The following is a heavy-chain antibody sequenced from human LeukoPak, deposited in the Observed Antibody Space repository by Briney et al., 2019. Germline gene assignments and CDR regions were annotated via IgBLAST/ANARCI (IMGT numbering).Heavy chain of an antibody. CDR2: NSYSGST. CDR3: ARMWSSSFPFDY. J-gene: IGHJ4*02. D-gene: IGHD6-6*01. CDR1: GDSISSYY. V-gene: IGHV4-59*08. Sequence: SETLSLTCTVSGDSISSYYWSWIRQPPGRGLEWIGYNSYSGSTNYNPSLKSRVTISVGTSKNQFSLKLSSVSAADTAVYYCARMWSSSFPFDYWGQGTLVTVSS.